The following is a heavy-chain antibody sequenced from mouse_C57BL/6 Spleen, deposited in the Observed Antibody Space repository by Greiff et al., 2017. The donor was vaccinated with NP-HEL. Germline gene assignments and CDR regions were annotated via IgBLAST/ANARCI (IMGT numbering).Heavy chain of an antibody. V-gene: IGHV1-82*01. CDR2: IYPGDGDT. Sequence: VQVVASVPELVKPGASVTISCKASGYAFSSSWMNWVPPVPGTGLEWLGRIYPGDGDTNYNGKFKGKATLTADKSSSTAYMQLSSLTSEDSAVYFCASPRWLNYWGQGTSVTVSS. CDR1: GYAFSSSW. D-gene: IGHD2-3*01. CDR3: ASPRWLNY. J-gene: IGHJ4*01.